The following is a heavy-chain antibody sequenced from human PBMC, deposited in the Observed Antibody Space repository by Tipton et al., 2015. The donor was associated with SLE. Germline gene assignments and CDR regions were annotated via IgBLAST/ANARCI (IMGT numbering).Heavy chain of an antibody. Sequence: SLRLSCAASGFTFSHYSIHWVRQAPGKALEWVAFISNHGNNKYCADSVKGRFTISRDNSKNTLSLQMQSLRVEDTAVYYCARGRWYYASGSRYWYFDLWGRGTLVTVSS. J-gene: IGHJ2*01. V-gene: IGHV3-30-3*01. CDR3: ARGRWYYASGSRYWYFDL. CDR2: ISNHGNNK. D-gene: IGHD3-10*01. CDR1: GFTFSHYS.